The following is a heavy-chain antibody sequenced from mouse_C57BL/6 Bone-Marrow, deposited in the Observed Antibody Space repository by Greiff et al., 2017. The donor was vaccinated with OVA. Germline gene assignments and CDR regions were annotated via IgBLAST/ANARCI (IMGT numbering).Heavy chain of an antibody. CDR1: GYTFTSYW. Sequence: EVQLQQSGTVLARPGASVKMSCKTSGYTFTSYWMHWVKQRPGQGLEWIGAIYPGNSDTSYNQKFKGKAKLTAVTSASTAYMELSSLTNEDSAVYYCTRREVITTVVAPYFDYWGQGTTLTVSS. CDR2: IYPGNSDT. CDR3: TRREVITTVVAPYFDY. J-gene: IGHJ2*01. D-gene: IGHD1-1*01. V-gene: IGHV1-5*01.